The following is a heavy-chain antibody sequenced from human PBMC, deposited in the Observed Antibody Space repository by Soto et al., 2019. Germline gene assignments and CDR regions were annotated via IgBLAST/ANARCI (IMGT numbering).Heavy chain of an antibody. CDR1: GYSFFNYG. J-gene: IGHJ4*02. CDR2: ITVNSGNT. Sequence: QGQLVQSGVEVKKPGASVKVSCKASGYSFFNYGIGWVRQAPGQGLEWMGWITVNSGNTNYPQKFQGRVTMTTDTSTNTAYMELRSLTSDDTAVYYCGRVLGGGWYYFDYGGPGTLFTDSS. V-gene: IGHV1-18*04. CDR3: GRVLGGGWYYFDY. D-gene: IGHD3-3*02.